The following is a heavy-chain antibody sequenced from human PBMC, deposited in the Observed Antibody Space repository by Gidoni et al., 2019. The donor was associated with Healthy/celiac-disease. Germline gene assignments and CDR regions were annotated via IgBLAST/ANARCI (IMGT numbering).Heavy chain of an antibody. V-gene: IGHV4-39*01. CDR1: GGSISSSSYY. CDR2: IYYSWST. Sequence: QLQLQESGPGLVKPSETLSLTCTVSGGSISSSSYYWGWLRPPPGKGLEWIGSIYYSWSTYHNPSLKSRVTISGDTSKNQFSPKLSSVTAADPAVYFCARPINSSSWALFDYWGQGTLGTVSS. J-gene: IGHJ4*02. D-gene: IGHD6-13*01. CDR3: ARPINSSSWALFDY.